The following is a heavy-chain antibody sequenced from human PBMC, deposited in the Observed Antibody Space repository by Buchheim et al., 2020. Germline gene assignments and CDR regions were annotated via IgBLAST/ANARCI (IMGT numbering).Heavy chain of an antibody. Sequence: QVQLVQSGAEVKKPGASVKVSCKASGYTFTSYYVHWVRQAPGQGLEWMGIINPSGAGTSYSQKFQGRVTMTRDTSTSTVYMELSSLRSEDTAVYYCAKDRGAAAGTSPGYWGQGTL. J-gene: IGHJ4*02. CDR2: INPSGAGT. CDR1: GYTFTSYY. V-gene: IGHV1-46*01. D-gene: IGHD6-13*01. CDR3: AKDRGAAAGTSPGY.